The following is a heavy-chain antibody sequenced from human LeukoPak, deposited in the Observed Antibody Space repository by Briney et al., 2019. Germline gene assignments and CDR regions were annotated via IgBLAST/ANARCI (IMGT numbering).Heavy chain of an antibody. V-gene: IGHV3-21*01. CDR1: GFTFSSYE. D-gene: IGHD3-10*01. CDR3: ARAPYGSGSYSGSDY. J-gene: IGHJ4*02. CDR2: ISSSSTYI. Sequence: GGSLRLSCAASGFTFSSYEMNWVRQAPGKGLEWVSSISSSSTYIYYADSVKGRFTISRDNAKNSLYLQMSSLRAEDTAVYYCARAPYGSGSYSGSDYWGQGTLVTVSS.